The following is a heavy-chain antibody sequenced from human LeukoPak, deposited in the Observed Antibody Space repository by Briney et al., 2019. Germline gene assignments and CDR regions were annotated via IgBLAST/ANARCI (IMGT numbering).Heavy chain of an antibody. Sequence: PAQTLSLTCTVSGASISSGDYYWSWIRQPPGKGLEWIGYIYYSGSTDYHPSLKRRLTISVETSKKQFPLKLSYVTAADTAVYYCARADYDYVWGSYRYYYFDYWGQGTLVTVSS. CDR2: IYYSGST. V-gene: IGHV4-30-4*01. CDR3: ARADYDYVWGSYRYYYFDY. D-gene: IGHD3-16*02. J-gene: IGHJ4*02. CDR1: GASISSGDYY.